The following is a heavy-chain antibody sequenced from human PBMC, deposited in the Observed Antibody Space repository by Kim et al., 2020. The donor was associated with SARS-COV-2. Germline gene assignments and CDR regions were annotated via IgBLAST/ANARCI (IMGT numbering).Heavy chain of an antibody. V-gene: IGHV3-33*01. CDR1: GFTFSSYG. D-gene: IGHD3-10*01. J-gene: IGHJ4*02. CDR3: ARDWVRGGDAMGY. Sequence: GGSLRLSCAASGFTFSSYGMHWVRQAPGKGLEWVAVIWYDGSNKYYADSVKGRFTISRDNSKNTLYLQMNSLRAEDTAVYYCARDWVRGGDAMGYWGQGTLVTVSS. CDR2: IWYDGSNK.